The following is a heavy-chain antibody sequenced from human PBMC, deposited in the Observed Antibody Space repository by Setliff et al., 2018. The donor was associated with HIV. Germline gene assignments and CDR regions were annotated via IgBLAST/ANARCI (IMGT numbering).Heavy chain of an antibody. V-gene: IGHV3-53*01. J-gene: IGHJ4*02. CDR3: ASSSSWPGFFEY. CDR1: RFTVSNNF. D-gene: IGHD6-13*01. CDR2: IFKDGNT. Sequence: GESLKISCAASRFTVSNNFMSWIRQAPGKGLEWVSAIFKDGNTYYADSVKGRFTISRDNSKNTLSVQMHSLRAEDTAMYYCASSSSWPGFFEYWGLGTLVTVSS.